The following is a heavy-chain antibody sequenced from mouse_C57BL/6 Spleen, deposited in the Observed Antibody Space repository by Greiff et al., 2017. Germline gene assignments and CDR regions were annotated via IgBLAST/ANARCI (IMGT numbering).Heavy chain of an antibody. V-gene: IGHV1-26*01. CDR1: GYTFTDYY. CDR3: ARWDYFDY. CDR2: INPNNGGT. Sequence: VQLQQSGPELVKPGASVKISCKASGYTFTDYYMNWVKQSHGKSLEWIGDINPNNGGTSYNQKFKCKATLTVDKSSSTAYMELRSLTSEDSAVYYCARWDYFDYWGQGTTLTVSS. J-gene: IGHJ2*01.